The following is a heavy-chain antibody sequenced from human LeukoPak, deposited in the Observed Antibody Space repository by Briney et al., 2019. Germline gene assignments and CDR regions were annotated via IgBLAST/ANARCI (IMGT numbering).Heavy chain of an antibody. D-gene: IGHD6-13*01. V-gene: IGHV4-59*01. CDR1: GGSISSYY. Sequence: PSETLSLTCTVSGGSISSYYWSWIRQPPGKGLEWIGYIHNAGSTNYNPSLKGRVTISVDTSKNQFSLKLSSVTTVDTAVYHCSSGSGYRIENWGQGTLVTVSS. J-gene: IGHJ4*02. CDR3: SSGSGYRIEN. CDR2: IHNAGST.